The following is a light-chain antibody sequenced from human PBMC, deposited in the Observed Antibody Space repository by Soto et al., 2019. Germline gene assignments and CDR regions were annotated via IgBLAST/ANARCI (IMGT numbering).Light chain of an antibody. Sequence: EIALTQSPGTLSLSPGERATLSCRASQGVGNKYLAWYQQRPGQAPSLLIYAASSRAPGVPDRFSGSGSGTDFSLTISRLEPEDLAVYYCQQYTNAHGITFGQGTRLEIK. CDR2: AAS. V-gene: IGKV3-20*01. CDR3: QQYTNAHGIT. CDR1: QGVGNKY. J-gene: IGKJ5*01.